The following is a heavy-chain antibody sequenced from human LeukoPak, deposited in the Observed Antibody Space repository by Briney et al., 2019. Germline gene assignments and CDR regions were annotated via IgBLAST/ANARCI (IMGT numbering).Heavy chain of an antibody. D-gene: IGHD3-3*01. CDR2: INPNSGGT. CDR1: GYTFTGYY. CDR3: AREGARGYFWSDY. J-gene: IGHJ4*02. V-gene: IGHV1-2*02. Sequence: ASVKVSCKASGYTFTGYYMHWVRQAPGQGLEWMGWINPNSGGTNYAQKFQGRVTMTRDTSISTAYMELSRLRSDDTAVYYCAREGARGYFWSDYWGQGTLDTVSP.